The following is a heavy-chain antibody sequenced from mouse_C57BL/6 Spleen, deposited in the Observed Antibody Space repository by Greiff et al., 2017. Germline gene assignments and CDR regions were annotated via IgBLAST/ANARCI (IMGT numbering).Heavy chain of an antibody. J-gene: IGHJ4*01. CDR2: IYPGSGST. Sequence: VQLQEPGAELVKPGASVKMSCKASGYTFTSYWITWVKQRPGQGLEWIGDIYPGSGSTNYNEKFKSKATLTVDTSSSTACMQLSSLTSEDSAVYDCARDGNDGAYYAMDYWGQGTSVTVSS. CDR3: ARDGNDGAYYAMDY. CDR1: GYTFTSYW. V-gene: IGHV1-55*01. D-gene: IGHD2-2*01.